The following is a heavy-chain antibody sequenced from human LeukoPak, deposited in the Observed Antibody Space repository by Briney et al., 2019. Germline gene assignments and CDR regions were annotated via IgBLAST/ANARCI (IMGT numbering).Heavy chain of an antibody. CDR2: IYYSGTT. Sequence: SETLSLTCTVSGGSISSSSYYWGWIRQPPGKGLEWIGSIYYSGTTDYNPSLKSRDTISLDTSKNKLSLKLSSVTAADTAVYYCARYRAFDIWGQGTMVTVSS. J-gene: IGHJ3*02. CDR3: ARYRAFDI. CDR1: GGSISSSSYY. V-gene: IGHV4-39*07.